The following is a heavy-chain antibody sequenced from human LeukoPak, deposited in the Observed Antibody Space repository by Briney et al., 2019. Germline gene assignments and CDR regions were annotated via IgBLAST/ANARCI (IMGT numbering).Heavy chain of an antibody. V-gene: IGHV3-7*01. Sequence: PGGSLRLSCAASGFTFSTYWMSWVRQAPGKGLEWVANIKQDGSEKYFVDSVKGRFTISRDNAKNSLFLQMDSLRAEDTAVYYCARAYCSSTSCFEWGQGTLVTVSS. CDR1: GFTFSTYW. J-gene: IGHJ4*02. CDR3: ARAYCSSTSCFE. D-gene: IGHD2-2*01. CDR2: IKQDGSEK.